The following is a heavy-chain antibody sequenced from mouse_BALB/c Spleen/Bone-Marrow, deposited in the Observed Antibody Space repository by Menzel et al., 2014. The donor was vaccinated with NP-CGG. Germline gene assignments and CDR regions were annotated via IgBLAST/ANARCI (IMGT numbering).Heavy chain of an antibody. D-gene: IGHD2-3*01. CDR2: IRLKSNNYAT. V-gene: IGHV6-6*02. CDR3: TRDDGCFDY. J-gene: IGHJ2*01. CDR1: GFTFSNYW. Sequence: EVKLVESGGGLVQPGGSMKLSCVASGFTFSNYWMNWVRQSPEKGLEWVAEIRLKSNNYATHYAESVKGRFTISRDDSKSSVYLQMNNLRAEDTGIYYCTRDDGCFDYWGQGTTLTVSS.